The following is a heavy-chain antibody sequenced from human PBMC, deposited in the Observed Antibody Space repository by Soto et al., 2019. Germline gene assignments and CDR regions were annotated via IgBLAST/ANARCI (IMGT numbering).Heavy chain of an antibody. D-gene: IGHD3-22*01. CDR2: VSQTGIA. CDR3: ARGGDDYDENGHYYSAFLAH. J-gene: IGHJ4*02. Sequence: YGASLNGNSWNWIRQPPGKGLEWIGQVSQTGIATYNPSLKSRLTMSVDTSKNQFSLTLHSVTAADTAVYYCARGGDDYDENGHYYSAFLAHWGQGTPVTAPQ. V-gene: IGHV4-34*01. CDR1: GASLNGNS.